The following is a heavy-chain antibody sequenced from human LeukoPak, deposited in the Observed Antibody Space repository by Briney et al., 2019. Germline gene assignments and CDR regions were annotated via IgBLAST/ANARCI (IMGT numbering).Heavy chain of an antibody. V-gene: IGHV4-4*07. Sequence: SETLSLTCTVSGGSISSDYWSWIRQPAGKGLEWIGRIYTSGSTNYNPSLKSRVTMSLDTSKNQLSLELSSVTAADTAVYYCAREEGCSSTSCYEGGRAFDIWGQGTMVTVSS. CDR2: IYTSGST. CDR1: GGSISSDY. J-gene: IGHJ3*02. D-gene: IGHD2-2*01. CDR3: AREEGCSSTSCYEGGRAFDI.